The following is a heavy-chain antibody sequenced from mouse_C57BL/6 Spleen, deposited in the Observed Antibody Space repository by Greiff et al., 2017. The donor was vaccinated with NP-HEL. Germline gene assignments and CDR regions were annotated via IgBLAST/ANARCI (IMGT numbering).Heavy chain of an antibody. CDR3: ARSDLYAMTT. V-gene: IGHV1-4*01. Sequence: QVQLKQSGAELARPGASVKMSCKASGYTFTSYTMHWVKQRPGQGLEWIGFINPSSGYTKYNQKFKDKATLTADKSSSTAYMQLSSLTSEDSAVYYCARSDLYAMTTGVKEPQSPSPQ. J-gene: IGHJ4*01. CDR2: INPSSGYT. CDR1: GYTFTSYT.